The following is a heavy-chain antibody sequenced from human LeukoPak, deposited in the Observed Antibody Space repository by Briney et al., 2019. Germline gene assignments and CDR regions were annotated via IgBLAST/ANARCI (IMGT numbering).Heavy chain of an antibody. J-gene: IGHJ4*02. CDR2: IYIRGRT. D-gene: IGHD2-15*01. CDR3: ARFGYCSGGSCYSDY. Sequence: SGTLSLTCTDSGGSISRYYWSWIRQPAGKGVEWIGRIYIRGRTNYNPSTKSRATMSVDTSKNQFSLKLTSVTAADTAVYYCARFGYCSGGSCYSDYWGQGTLVTVSS. CDR1: GGSISRYY. V-gene: IGHV4-4*07.